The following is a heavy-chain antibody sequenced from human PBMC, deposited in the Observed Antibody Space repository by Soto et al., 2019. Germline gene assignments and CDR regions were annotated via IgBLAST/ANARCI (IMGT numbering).Heavy chain of an antibody. CDR2: ISAYNGNT. CDR1: GYTFTSYG. Sequence: RASVKVSCKASGYTFTSYGISWVRQAPGQGLEWMGWISAYNGNTNYAQKLQGRVTMTTDTSTSTAYMELRSLRSDDTAVYYCARDLDLYSSSWSYYYYGMDVWGRGTTVTVSS. J-gene: IGHJ6*02. CDR3: ARDLDLYSSSWSYYYYGMDV. V-gene: IGHV1-18*04. D-gene: IGHD6-13*01.